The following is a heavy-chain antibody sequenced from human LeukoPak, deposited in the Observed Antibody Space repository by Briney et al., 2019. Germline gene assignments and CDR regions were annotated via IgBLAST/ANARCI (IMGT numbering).Heavy chain of an antibody. Sequence: SETLSLTCTVSGYSISSGYYWGWIRQPPGKGLEWIGSIYHSGSTYYNPSLKSRVTISVDTSKNQFSLKLSSVTAADTAVYYCARMSGATGYDYWGQGTLVTVSS. D-gene: IGHD1-26*01. CDR2: IYHSGST. CDR1: GYSISSGYY. J-gene: IGHJ4*02. V-gene: IGHV4-38-2*02. CDR3: ARMSGATGYDY.